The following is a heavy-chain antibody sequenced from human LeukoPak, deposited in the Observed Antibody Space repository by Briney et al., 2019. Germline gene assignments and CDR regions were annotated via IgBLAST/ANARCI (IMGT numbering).Heavy chain of an antibody. Sequence: SVRVSCKASGGTFSSYAISWVRQTPGQGLEWMGGIIPIFGTANYAQKFQGRVTITADESTSTAYMELSSLRSEDTAVYYCATGGINWFDPWGQGTLVTVSS. CDR2: IIPIFGTA. CDR3: ATGGINWFDP. CDR1: GGTFSSYA. D-gene: IGHD2/OR15-2a*01. V-gene: IGHV1-69*01. J-gene: IGHJ5*02.